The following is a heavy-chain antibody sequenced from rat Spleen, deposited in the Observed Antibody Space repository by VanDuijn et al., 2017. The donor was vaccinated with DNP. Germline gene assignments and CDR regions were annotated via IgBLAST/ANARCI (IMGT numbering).Heavy chain of an antibody. CDR2: ISSGGST. CDR3: TREGYGGSPDY. Sequence: QVQLKESGSGLVQPSQTLSLTCAVSGFSLTSFGVSWVRQPPGRGLEWVAAISSGGSTYYNSALKSRLSISRDISKSQVFLKMNSLQNEDTAIYFCTREGYGGSPDYWGQGVMVTVSS. D-gene: IGHD1-11*01. CDR1: GFSLTSFG. V-gene: IGHV2S12*01. J-gene: IGHJ2*01.